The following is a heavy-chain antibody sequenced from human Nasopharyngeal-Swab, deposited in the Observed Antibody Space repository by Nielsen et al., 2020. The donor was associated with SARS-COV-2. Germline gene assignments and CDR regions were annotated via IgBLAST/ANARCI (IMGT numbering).Heavy chain of an antibody. V-gene: IGHV1-8*01. J-gene: IGHJ6*03. D-gene: IGHD3-22*01. Sequence: ASVKISCKASGYTFTSYDINWVRQATGQGLEWMGWMNPNSGNTGYAQKFQGRVTMTRNTSISTAYMELSSLRSEDTAVYYRARAERGRIVVVITSFYYYYMDVWGKGTTVTVSS. CDR1: GYTFTSYD. CDR3: ARAERGRIVVVITSFYYYYMDV. CDR2: MNPNSGNT.